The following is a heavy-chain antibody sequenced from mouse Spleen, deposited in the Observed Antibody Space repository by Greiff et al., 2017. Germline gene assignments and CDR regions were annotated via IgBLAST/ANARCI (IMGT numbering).Heavy chain of an antibody. Sequence: QVQLQQPGAELVMPGASVKMSCKASGYTFTDYWMHWVKQRPGQGLEWIGAIDTSDSYTSYNQKFKGKATLTVDESSSTAYMQLSSLTSEDSAVYYCARRYDHYAMDYWGQGTSVTVSS. CDR2: IDTSDSYT. CDR1: GYTFTDYW. CDR3: ARRYDHYAMDY. D-gene: IGHD2-14*01. J-gene: IGHJ4*01. V-gene: IGHV1-69*01.